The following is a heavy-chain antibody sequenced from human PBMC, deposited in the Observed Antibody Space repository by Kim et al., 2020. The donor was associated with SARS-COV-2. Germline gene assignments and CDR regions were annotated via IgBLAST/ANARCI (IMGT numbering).Heavy chain of an antibody. V-gene: IGHV1-18*01. J-gene: IGHJ4*02. CDR3: ARRYRSNWYSDY. CDR1: GYTFTNFV. CDR2: VTGYNGNT. D-gene: IGHD6-13*01. Sequence: ASVKVSCKASGYTFTNFVITWVRQAPGQGLEWMGWVTGYNGNTNQAQKFQDRVTMTTDTSTNTAYMELTNLRPDDTAVYYCARRYRSNWYSDYWGQGTLVTVSS.